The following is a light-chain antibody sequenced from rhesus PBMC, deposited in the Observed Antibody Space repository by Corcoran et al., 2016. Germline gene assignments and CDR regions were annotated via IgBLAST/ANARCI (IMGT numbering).Light chain of an antibody. CDR1: QGITNA. CDR3: QHYYSTPLT. J-gene: IGKJ4*01. Sequence: DIQMTQSPSSLSASVGDRVTITCRARQGITNALAWYQQKPGETPKLLIYEASSLQSGIPSRFSGSGSGTDFTLTISSLQSEDFATYYFQHYYSTPLTFGGGTKVEIK. V-gene: IGKV1-33*02. CDR2: EAS.